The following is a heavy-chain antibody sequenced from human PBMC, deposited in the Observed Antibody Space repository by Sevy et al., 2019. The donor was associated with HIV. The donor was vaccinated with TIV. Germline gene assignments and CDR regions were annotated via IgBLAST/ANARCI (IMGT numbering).Heavy chain of an antibody. D-gene: IGHD3-10*01. CDR2: MNPNSGNT. Sequence: ALVKVSCKASGYTFTSYDINWVRQATGQGLEWMGWMNPNSGNTGYAQKFQGRVTITRNTSISTAYMELSSLRSEDTAVYYCARGLHYYGSGSGNYYYYMDVWGKGTTVTVSS. CDR1: GYTFTSYD. V-gene: IGHV1-8*03. CDR3: ARGLHYYGSGSGNYYYYMDV. J-gene: IGHJ6*03.